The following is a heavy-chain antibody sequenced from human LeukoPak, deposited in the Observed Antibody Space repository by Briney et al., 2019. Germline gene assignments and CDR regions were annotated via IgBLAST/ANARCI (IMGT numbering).Heavy chain of an antibody. CDR1: GFTFDDYA. V-gene: IGHV3-9*01. Sequence: GGSLRLSCAASGFTFDDYAMHWVRQAPGKGLEWVSGISWNSGSIGYADSVKGRFTISRDNSKNTLYLQMNSLRAEDTAVYYCAKDVYEASLDYWGQGTLVTVSS. D-gene: IGHD1-14*01. CDR3: AKDVYEASLDY. CDR2: ISWNSGSI. J-gene: IGHJ4*02.